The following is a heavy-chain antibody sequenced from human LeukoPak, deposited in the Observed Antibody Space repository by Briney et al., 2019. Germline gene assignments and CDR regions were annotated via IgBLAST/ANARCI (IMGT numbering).Heavy chain of an antibody. D-gene: IGHD5-18*01. V-gene: IGHV3-9*01. J-gene: IGHJ4*02. CDR2: ISWNSGSI. CDR3: ARGNSGYSYGYGTYYFDY. CDR1: GFTFDDYA. Sequence: PGRSLRLSCAASGFTFDDYAMHWVRQAPGKGLEWVSGISWNSGSIGYADSVKGRFTISRDNAKNSLYLQMNSLRAEDTAVYYCARGNSGYSYGYGTYYFDYWGQGTLVTVSS.